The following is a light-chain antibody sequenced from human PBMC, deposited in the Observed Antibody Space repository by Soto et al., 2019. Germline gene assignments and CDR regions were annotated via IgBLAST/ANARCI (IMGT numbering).Light chain of an antibody. V-gene: IGLV2-11*01. CDR3: CPYAGSHTFGV. CDR1: STDVGGYNY. CDR2: GVS. Sequence: QSALTQPRSVSGSPGQSVTISCTGTSTDVGGYNYVSWYQQYPGKAPKVMIYGVSKRPSGVPDRFSGSKSGNTASLTISGLQAEDEADYYCCPYAGSHTFGVFGGGTKLTVL. J-gene: IGLJ2*01.